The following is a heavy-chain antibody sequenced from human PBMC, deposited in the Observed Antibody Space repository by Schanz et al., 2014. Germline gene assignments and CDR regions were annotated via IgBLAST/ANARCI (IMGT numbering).Heavy chain of an antibody. D-gene: IGHD3-3*01. V-gene: IGHV1-2*02. CDR3: ARDGPPQLRSSGLDV. CDR1: GYTFTGYS. J-gene: IGHJ6*01. Sequence: QVQLVQSGAEVKRPGASVKVSCKASGYTFTGYSIHWVREAPGQGLEWMGWVNANTGGTDYAQKFQGRVTMTRDTSITTAYMELRSLTSDDTAVYYCARDGPPQLRSSGLDVWGQGTPISVSS. CDR2: VNANTGGT.